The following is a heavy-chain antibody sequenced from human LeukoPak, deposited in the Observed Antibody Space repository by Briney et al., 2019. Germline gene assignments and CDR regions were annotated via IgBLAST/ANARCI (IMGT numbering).Heavy chain of an antibody. V-gene: IGHV1-2*02. CDR3: AREPAAAIVGGPAYDY. CDR1: GYTFTGYY. J-gene: IGHJ4*02. D-gene: IGHD2-2*01. Sequence: ASVKVSCKASGYTFTGYYMHWVRQAPGQGLEWMGWINPNSGGTNYAQKFQGRVTMTRDTSISTAYMELSRLRSDDTAVYYCAREPAAAIVGGPAYDYWGQGTLVTVSS. CDR2: INPNSGGT.